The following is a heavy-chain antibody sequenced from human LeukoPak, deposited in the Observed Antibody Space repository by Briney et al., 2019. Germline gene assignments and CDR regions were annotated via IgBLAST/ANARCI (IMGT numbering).Heavy chain of an antibody. CDR2: IYSGGST. CDR3: ARDRGSSWTYSFDY. V-gene: IGHV3-53*01. CDR1: GHRLSINH. D-gene: IGHD6-13*01. J-gene: IGHJ4*02. Sequence: GGSLRLSCAASGHRLSINHMSWARQAPGKGLEWVSVIYSGGSTYYADSVKGRFTISRDNSKNTLYLQVNSLSAEDTTVDYCARDRGSSWTYSFDYWGQGTLVTVSS.